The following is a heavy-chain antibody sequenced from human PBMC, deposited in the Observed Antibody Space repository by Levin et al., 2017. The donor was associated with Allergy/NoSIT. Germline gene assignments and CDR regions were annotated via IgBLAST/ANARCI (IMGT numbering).Heavy chain of an antibody. V-gene: IGHV3-23*01. Sequence: GESLKISCAASGFTFSTYAMNWVRQAPGQGLEWVSSVSDGGDYTFYADSVKGRFTISRDNSKDTLYLQMINLRAEDTALYFCAKDDGAAYYSFDSWGQGTLVTVST. D-gene: IGHD1-26*01. CDR3: AKDDGAAYYSFDS. J-gene: IGHJ4*02. CDR1: GFTFSTYA. CDR2: VSDGGDYT.